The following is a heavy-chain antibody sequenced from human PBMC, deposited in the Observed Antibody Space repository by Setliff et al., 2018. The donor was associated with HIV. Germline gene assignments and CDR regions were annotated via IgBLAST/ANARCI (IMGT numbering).Heavy chain of an antibody. J-gene: IGHJ4*02. V-gene: IGHV4-39*01. Sequence: SETLSLTRTVSGGSISRSRNYWGWIRQPPGKGLEWIGSIFYSGSTYYNPSLKSRPTISVDTSKNQFSLKLNSVTAADTAVYYCARLAIPAATTDYWGQGTLVTVSS. CDR2: IFYSGST. CDR1: GGSISRSRNY. CDR3: ARLAIPAATTDY. D-gene: IGHD2-2*01.